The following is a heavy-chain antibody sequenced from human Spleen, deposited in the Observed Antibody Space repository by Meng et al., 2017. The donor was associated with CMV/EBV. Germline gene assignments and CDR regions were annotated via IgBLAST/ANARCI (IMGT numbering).Heavy chain of an antibody. J-gene: IGHJ6*02. CDR3: AGRRVRPPSIPTRPKYYGLDA. CDR1: GGSISGNGYY. CDR2: IYYSGST. V-gene: IGHV4-39*07. D-gene: IGHD6-6*01. Sequence: SETLSLTCTVSGGSISGNGYYWGWIRQPPGKGPEWIGSIYYSGSTYYNSSLKSRVTISVDTSKNQFSLRLTSVTAADTAVYFCAGRRVRPPSIPTRPKYYGLDAWGQGTTVTVSS.